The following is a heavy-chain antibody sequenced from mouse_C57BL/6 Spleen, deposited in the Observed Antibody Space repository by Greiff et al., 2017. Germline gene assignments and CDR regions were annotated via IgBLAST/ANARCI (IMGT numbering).Heavy chain of an antibody. CDR3: ARESWGAMDY. J-gene: IGHJ4*01. V-gene: IGHV7-1*01. Sequence: DVHLVESGGGLVQSGRSLRLSCATSGFTFSDFYMEWVRQAPGKGLEWIAASRNKANDYTTEYSASVKGRFIVSRDTSQSILYLQMNALRAEDTAIYYCARESWGAMDYWGQGTSVTVSS. CDR1: GFTFSDFY. CDR2: SRNKANDYTT.